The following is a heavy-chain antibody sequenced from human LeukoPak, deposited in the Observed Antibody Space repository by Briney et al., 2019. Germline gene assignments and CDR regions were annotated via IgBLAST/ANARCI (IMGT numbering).Heavy chain of an antibody. D-gene: IGHD5-18*01. Sequence: PSETLSLTCTVSGGSISSYYWSWIRQPPGKGLEWIGYIHYSGSTNYNPSLKSRVTISVDTSKNQFSLNLSSVTAADTAVYYCARLGASYGLFDDWGQGTLVTVSS. CDR2: IHYSGST. CDR1: GGSISSYY. J-gene: IGHJ4*02. CDR3: ARLGASYGLFDD. V-gene: IGHV4-59*08.